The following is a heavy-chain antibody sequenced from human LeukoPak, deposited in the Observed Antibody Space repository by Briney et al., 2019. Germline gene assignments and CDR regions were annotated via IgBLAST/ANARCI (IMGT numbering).Heavy chain of an antibody. J-gene: IGHJ6*03. V-gene: IGHV1-46*01. CDR2: INPSGGST. CDR3: ARAVFGNIGYSSGWYRYYYYYMDV. D-gene: IGHD6-19*01. CDR1: GYTFTSYY. Sequence: GASVKVSCKASGYTFTSYYMHWVRQAPGQGLEWMGIINPSGGSTSYAQKFQGRVTMTTDTSTSTAYMELRSLRSDDTAVYYCARAVFGNIGYSSGWYRYYYYYMDVWGKGTTVTISS.